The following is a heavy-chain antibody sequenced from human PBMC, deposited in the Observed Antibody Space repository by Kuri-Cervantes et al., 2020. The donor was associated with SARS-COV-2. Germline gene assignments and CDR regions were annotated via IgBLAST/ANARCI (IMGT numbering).Heavy chain of an antibody. D-gene: IGHD6-6*01. CDR1: GESFSGYY. CDR2: VNHRGST. Sequence: GSLRLSCAFYGESFSGYYWNWIRQSPGKGLEWIGEVNHRGSTNYNPSLKSRVTISVDTSKNQFSLKLSSVTAADTAVYYCARGRTVLIAARLRYYYYMDVWGKGTTVTVSS. J-gene: IGHJ6*03. V-gene: IGHV4-34*01. CDR3: ARGRTVLIAARLRYYYYMDV.